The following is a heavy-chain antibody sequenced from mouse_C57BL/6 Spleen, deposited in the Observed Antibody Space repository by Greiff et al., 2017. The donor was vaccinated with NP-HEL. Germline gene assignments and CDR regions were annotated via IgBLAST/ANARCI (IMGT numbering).Heavy chain of an antibody. D-gene: IGHD1-1*01. CDR1: GFTFSDYG. V-gene: IGHV5-17*01. Sequence: EVQRVESGGGLVKPGGSLKLSCAASGFTFSDYGMHWVRQAPEQGLEWVAYISSGSSTIYYADTVKGRYTISRDNAKNTLFLQMTSLRSEDTAMYYCARCSTTVVFDYWGQGTTLTVSS. J-gene: IGHJ2*01. CDR2: ISSGSSTI. CDR3: ARCSTTVVFDY.